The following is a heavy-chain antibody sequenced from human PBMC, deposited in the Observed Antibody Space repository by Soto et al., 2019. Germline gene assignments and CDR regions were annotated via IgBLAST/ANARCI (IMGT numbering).Heavy chain of an antibody. V-gene: IGHV3-30*03. CDR2: ISDDGVSK. J-gene: IGHJ4*02. Sequence: GGSLRRSCAASGFTCSNYGMHWVRPAPGKGLEWVAAISDDGVSKYYADSVQGRFTISRDNSESAVFLHMNSLRPDDTALYFCARAYYFGSGTSYTLYYWGQGTQVTVSS. CDR1: GFTCSNYG. CDR3: ARAYYFGSGTSYTLYY. D-gene: IGHD3-10*01.